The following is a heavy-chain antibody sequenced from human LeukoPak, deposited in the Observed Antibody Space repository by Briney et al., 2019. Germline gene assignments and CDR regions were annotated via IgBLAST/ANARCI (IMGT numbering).Heavy chain of an antibody. CDR3: ARDLAYSRLDY. V-gene: IGHV3-7*01. D-gene: IGHD5-18*01. CDR2: INADGNKK. J-gene: IGHJ4*02. Sequence: GGSLRLSCAVSGLTFSSSWMDWVRQAPGKGLEWVASINADGNKKYSADSVKGRFTISRDNAENSLYLQMNSLRVEDTAFYYCARDLAYSRLDYWGQGMLVTVSS. CDR1: GLTFSSSW.